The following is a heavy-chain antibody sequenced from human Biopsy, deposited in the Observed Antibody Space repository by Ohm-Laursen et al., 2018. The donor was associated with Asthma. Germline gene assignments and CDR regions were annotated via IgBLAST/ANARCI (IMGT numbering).Heavy chain of an antibody. CDR2: IYYSGST. D-gene: IGHD6-6*01. CDR1: PGSINDYY. J-gene: IGHJ5*02. Sequence: PSETLSLTGTVSPGSINDYYWNWIRQFPGKGLVWIGYIYYSGSTSHNPSLTSRLTISVDTSKNQFSLKLTSVTAADTAVYYCARASLAARANWFDPWGQGAQVTVSS. CDR3: ARASLAARANWFDP. V-gene: IGHV4-30-4*01.